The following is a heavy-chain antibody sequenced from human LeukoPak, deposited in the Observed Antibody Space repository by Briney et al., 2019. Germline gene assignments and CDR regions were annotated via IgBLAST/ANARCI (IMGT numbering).Heavy chain of an antibody. V-gene: IGHV1-69*06. D-gene: IGHD3-10*01. J-gene: IGHJ6*03. CDR3: ARDRRDRGVPYMDV. CDR1: GGTFSSYA. Sequence: SVKVSCKTSGGTFSSYAISWVRQAPGQGLEWMGGIIPIFGTANYAQKFQGRVTITADKSTSTAYMELSSLRSEDTAVYYCARDRRDRGVPYMDVWGKGNPGHRLL. CDR2: IIPIFGTA.